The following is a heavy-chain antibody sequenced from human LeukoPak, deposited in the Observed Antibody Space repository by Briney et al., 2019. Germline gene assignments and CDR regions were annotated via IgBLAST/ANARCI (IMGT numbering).Heavy chain of an antibody. CDR2: IYYSGST. Sequence: SETLSLTCTVSGGSISSYYWSWIRQPPGKGLEWIGYIYYSGSTNYNPSLKSRDTISVDTSKNQFSLKLSSVTAADTAVYYCARGGRSGYPLDYWGQGTLVTVSS. V-gene: IGHV4-59*01. CDR1: GGSISSYY. D-gene: IGHD3-22*01. CDR3: ARGGRSGYPLDY. J-gene: IGHJ4*02.